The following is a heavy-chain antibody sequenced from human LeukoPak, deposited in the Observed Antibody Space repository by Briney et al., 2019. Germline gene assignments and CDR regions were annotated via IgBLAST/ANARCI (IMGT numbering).Heavy chain of an antibody. J-gene: IGHJ6*03. CDR2: MNPNSGNT. Sequence: ASVTVSCTASVYTFTIYDINWVRQATGQGGGWMGWMNPNSGNTGYAQKFQGTVTMTKNTSITTAYMELSSLRSEDTAVYYCARALSWTSESYYYMDVWGKGTTVTVSS. D-gene: IGHD3/OR15-3a*01. CDR3: ARALSWTSESYYYMDV. V-gene: IGHV1-8*01. CDR1: VYTFTIYD.